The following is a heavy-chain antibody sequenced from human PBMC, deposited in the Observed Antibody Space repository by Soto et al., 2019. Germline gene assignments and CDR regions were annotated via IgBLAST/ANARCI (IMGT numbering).Heavy chain of an antibody. CDR2: IYYSGST. D-gene: IGHD3-10*01. V-gene: IGHV4-61*08. CDR3: ARGVRGRKIFDY. Sequence: PSETLSLTCAVSGGSISSGGYYWSWIRHPPGKKLEWIGYIYYSGSTNYNPSLKGRVTISIDTSKNQFSLRLTSVTAADTAVYSCARGVRGRKIFDYWGQGALVTVSS. J-gene: IGHJ4*02. CDR1: GGSISSGGYY.